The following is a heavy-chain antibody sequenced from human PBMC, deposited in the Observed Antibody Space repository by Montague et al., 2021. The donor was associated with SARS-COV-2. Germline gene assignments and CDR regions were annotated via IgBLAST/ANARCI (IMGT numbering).Heavy chain of an antibody. V-gene: IGHV4-61*02. CDR3: ARGVDTGVVTVTGGFDS. CDR2: IYRSGSP. CDR1: GGSISRCYYY. Sequence: TLSLTCTVSGGSISRCYYYWSWIRLPAGKGLVWIGRIYRSGSPNYNPSLESRVVLSVDTSRNQLSMKMTSVTAADTAMYYCARGVDTGVVTVTGGFDSWGQGTLVIVSS. D-gene: IGHD5-18*01. J-gene: IGHJ4*02.